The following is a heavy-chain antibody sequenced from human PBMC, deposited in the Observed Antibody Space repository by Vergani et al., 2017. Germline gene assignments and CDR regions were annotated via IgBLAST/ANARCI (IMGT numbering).Heavy chain of an antibody. D-gene: IGHD3-22*01. J-gene: IGHJ6*03. CDR1: GFTFSDYY. V-gene: IGHV3-11*01. CDR3: ARDGGGYYDSSGTGDYYYYMDV. Sequence: QVQLVESGGGLVKPGGSLRLSGAASGFTFSDYYMSWIRQAPGKGLEWVSYISSSGSTIYYADSVKGRFTISRDNAKNSLYLQMNSLRAEDTAVYYCARDGGGYYDSSGTGDYYYYMDVWGKGTTVTVSS. CDR2: ISSSGSTI.